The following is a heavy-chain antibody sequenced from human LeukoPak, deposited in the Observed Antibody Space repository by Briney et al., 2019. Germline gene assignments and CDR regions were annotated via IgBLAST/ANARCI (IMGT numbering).Heavy chain of an antibody. Sequence: SETLSLTCDVSGGSFNDYYWSWIRQPPGKGLEWIGEIRHSGSTNYNPSLKSRVAMSVDTSKNQFSLKLSSVTAADTAVYYCARRGSWSYYYAMDVWGQGTTVAVSS. CDR1: GGSFNDYY. D-gene: IGHD6-13*01. J-gene: IGHJ6*02. CDR2: IRHSGST. V-gene: IGHV4-34*01. CDR3: ARRGSWSYYYAMDV.